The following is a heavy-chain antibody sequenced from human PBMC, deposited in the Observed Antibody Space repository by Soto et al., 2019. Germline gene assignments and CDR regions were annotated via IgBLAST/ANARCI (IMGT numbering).Heavy chain of an antibody. V-gene: IGHV3-30-3*01. Sequence: VQLVESGGGVVQPGRSLRLSCAASGFTFSSYAMHWVRQAPGKGLEWVAVISYDGSNKYYADSVKGRFTISRDNSKNTLYLQMNSLRAEDTAVYYCARDTVTTDFDIWGQGTMVTVSS. D-gene: IGHD4-17*01. CDR3: ARDTVTTDFDI. J-gene: IGHJ3*02. CDR1: GFTFSSYA. CDR2: ISYDGSNK.